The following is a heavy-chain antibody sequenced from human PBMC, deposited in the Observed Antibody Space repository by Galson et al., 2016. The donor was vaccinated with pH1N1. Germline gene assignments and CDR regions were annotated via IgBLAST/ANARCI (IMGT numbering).Heavy chain of an antibody. CDR3: ARDSEYSGHEGFH. D-gene: IGHD5-12*01. J-gene: IGHJ4*02. CDR1: GFTFTSYA. CDR2: ILDDGTNE. Sequence: SLRLSCAASGFTFTSYAMHRVRQAPGKGLEWVAVILDDGTNEYYADSVKGRFTISRDKTQSTVYLQMNSLRTEDTAVYYCARDSEYSGHEGFHWAQGTLVIVSS. V-gene: IGHV3-30*04.